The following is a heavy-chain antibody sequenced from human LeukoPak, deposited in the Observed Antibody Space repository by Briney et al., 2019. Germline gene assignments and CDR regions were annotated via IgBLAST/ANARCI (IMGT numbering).Heavy chain of an antibody. V-gene: IGHV3-30*03. CDR2: ISYDGSNK. J-gene: IGHJ4*02. D-gene: IGHD6-19*01. Sequence: GGSLRLSCAASGFTFSSYGMHWVRQAPGKGLEWVAVISYDGSNKYYADSVKGRFTISRDNSKNTLYLQMNSLRAEGTAVYYCATPIAVAGAFDYWGQGTLVTVSS. CDR1: GFTFSSYG. CDR3: ATPIAVAGAFDY.